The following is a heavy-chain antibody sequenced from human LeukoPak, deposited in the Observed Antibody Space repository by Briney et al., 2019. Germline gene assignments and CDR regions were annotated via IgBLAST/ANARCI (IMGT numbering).Heavy chain of an antibody. Sequence: SVKVSCKASGGTFSSYAISWVRQAPGQGLEWMGGIIPIFGTANYAQKFQGRVTITADESTSTAYMELSSLRSEDTAVYYCARGPAANHYYYGMDVRGRGTTVTVSS. CDR3: ARGPAANHYYYGMDV. V-gene: IGHV1-69*13. CDR2: IIPIFGTA. CDR1: GGTFSSYA. D-gene: IGHD2-2*01. J-gene: IGHJ6*02.